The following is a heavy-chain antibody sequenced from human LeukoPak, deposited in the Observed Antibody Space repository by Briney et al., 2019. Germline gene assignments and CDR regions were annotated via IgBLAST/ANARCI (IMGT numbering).Heavy chain of an antibody. CDR2: IYYSGST. D-gene: IGHD3-3*01. J-gene: IGHJ4*02. CDR3: ARDLLEWLFDY. Sequence: SETLSLTCTVSGGSISSYYWSWIRQPPGKGLEWIGYIYYSGSTNYNPSLKSRVTISVDTSKNQFSLKLSSVTAADTAVYYCARDLLEWLFDYWGQGTLVTVSS. V-gene: IGHV4-59*01. CDR1: GGSISSYY.